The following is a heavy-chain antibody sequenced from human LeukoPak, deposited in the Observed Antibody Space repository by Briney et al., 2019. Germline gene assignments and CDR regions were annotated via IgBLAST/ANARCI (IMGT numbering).Heavy chain of an antibody. V-gene: IGHV3-74*01. Sequence: GGALRLSCEASGCTFSTYWMHWVRQVPGKGLVWVSRIKRDGSSTSYADSVKGRFTISRDNAKSTVYLLMNSLRAEDTAIYYCARTGMDVWGQGTTVTVSS. CDR3: ARTGMDV. CDR1: GCTFSTYW. J-gene: IGHJ6*02. CDR2: IKRDGSST.